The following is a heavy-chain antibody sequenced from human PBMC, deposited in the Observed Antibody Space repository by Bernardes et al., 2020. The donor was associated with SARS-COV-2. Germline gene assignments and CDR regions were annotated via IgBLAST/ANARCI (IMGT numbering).Heavy chain of an antibody. V-gene: IGHV4-30-2*01. J-gene: IGHJ3*02. CDR2: ISHSGST. Sequence: SETLSLTCAVSGASISSGGYSWSWIRQPPGKGLEWIGYISHSGSTHYSAPLRSRVTISADRYSNQFSLRLNSVTAADTAVYYCASDLPGPHDAFDIWGQGKMVTVSS. CDR1: GASISSGGYS. CDR3: ASDLPGPHDAFDI.